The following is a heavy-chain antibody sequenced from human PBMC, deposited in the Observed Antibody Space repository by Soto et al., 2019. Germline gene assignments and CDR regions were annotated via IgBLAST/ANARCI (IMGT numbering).Heavy chain of an antibody. CDR3: ARDSRYCSDSGCSIMRDAFDA. J-gene: IGHJ3*01. Sequence: QVLLQESGPGLVKPSGTLSLTCTVSHFSVTNNKYWSWVRQSPGKPLEWIVELYHSGTTYYNPFLSSRVSTSMDKSTNQVSLILTSVTVADTAVYYCARDSRYCSDSGCSIMRDAFDAWGQGTLVTVAS. CDR1: HFSVTNNKY. CDR2: LYHSGTT. V-gene: IGHV4-4*02. D-gene: IGHD2-15*01.